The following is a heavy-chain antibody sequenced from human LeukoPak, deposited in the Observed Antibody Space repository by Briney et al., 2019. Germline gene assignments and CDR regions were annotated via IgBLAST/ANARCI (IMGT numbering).Heavy chain of an antibody. Sequence: HPGGSLRLSCAASGFTFRSYAMHWVRQAPGKGLEWVAVISYDGSNKKYADSVKGRFTISRDNSKNTLYLQMNSLRAEDTAVYYCAKTPYYYGSGSYYKSWFDPWGQGTLVTVSS. V-gene: IGHV3-30*18. CDR2: ISYDGSNK. D-gene: IGHD3-10*01. J-gene: IGHJ5*02. CDR1: GFTFRSYA. CDR3: AKTPYYYGSGSYYKSWFDP.